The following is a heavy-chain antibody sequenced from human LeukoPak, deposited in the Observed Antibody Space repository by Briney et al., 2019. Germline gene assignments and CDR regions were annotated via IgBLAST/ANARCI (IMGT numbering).Heavy chain of an antibody. V-gene: IGHV3-49*04. D-gene: IGHD3-10*01. Sequence: PGRSLRLSCAASGFTFSDYYMSWVRQAPGKGLEWVGFIRSRAYGATTEYAASVKGRFTISRDDSKSIAYLQMNSLKTEETAVYYCSRADYYGSGSPISLDVWGKGTTVTVS. CDR3: SRADYYGSGSPISLDV. CDR1: GFTFSDYY. CDR2: IRSRAYGATT. J-gene: IGHJ6*03.